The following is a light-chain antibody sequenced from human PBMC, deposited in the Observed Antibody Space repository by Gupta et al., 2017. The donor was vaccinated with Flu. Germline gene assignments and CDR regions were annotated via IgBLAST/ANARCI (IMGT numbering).Light chain of an antibody. J-gene: IGKJ2*03. CDR1: HSVSSDF. CDR2: IAS. V-gene: IGKV3-20*01. CDR3: QQYGSSSFS. Sequence: EIVLTQSPGTLSLSPGERATLSCRASHSVSSDFLAWYQQKPGQAPKLLIYIASSRATGIPDRFSGNGSGTDFTLTISRLEPEDFAVYYCQQYGSSSFSFGQGTKLEI.